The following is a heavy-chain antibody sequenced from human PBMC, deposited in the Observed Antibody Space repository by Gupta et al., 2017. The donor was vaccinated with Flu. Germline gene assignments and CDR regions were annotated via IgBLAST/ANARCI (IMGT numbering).Heavy chain of an antibody. J-gene: IGHJ6*03. CDR3: AREEGDILTGPYYYYMDV. D-gene: IGHD3-9*01. Sequence: EVQLVESGGGVVRPGGSLRLSCAASGFTFDDYGMSWVRQAPGKGLGWVSGINWNGGSTGYADSVKGRFTISRDNTKNSLYLQMNSLRAEDTALYHCAREEGDILTGPYYYYMDVWGKGTTVTVSS. V-gene: IGHV3-20*01. CDR1: GFTFDDYG. CDR2: INWNGGST.